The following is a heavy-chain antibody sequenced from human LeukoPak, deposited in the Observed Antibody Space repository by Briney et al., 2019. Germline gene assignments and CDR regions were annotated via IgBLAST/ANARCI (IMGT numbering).Heavy chain of an antibody. D-gene: IGHD1-7*01. V-gene: IGHV4-59*08. CDR1: GGSISSYY. CDR3: ARRGNWNYLDY. Sequence: SETLSLTCTVSGGSISSYYWSWIRQPPGKGLEWIGYIYYSGSTNYNPSLESRVTISVGTSKNQFSLKLSSVTAADTAVYYCARRGNWNYLDYWGQGTLVTVSS. CDR2: IYYSGST. J-gene: IGHJ4*02.